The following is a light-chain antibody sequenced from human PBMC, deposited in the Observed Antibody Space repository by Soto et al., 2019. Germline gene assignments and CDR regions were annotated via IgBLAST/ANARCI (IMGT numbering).Light chain of an antibody. V-gene: IGKV3-20*01. J-gene: IGKJ1*01. Sequence: EIVLTQSPGTLSLSLGERATISCGASQNVISSSLAWYQQKPGQAPRLLIYGASSRATGIPDRFSGSGSGTDFTLTISRLEPEDSAVYYCHQYGSSPRTFGQGTKVDIK. CDR3: HQYGSSPRT. CDR2: GAS. CDR1: QNVISSS.